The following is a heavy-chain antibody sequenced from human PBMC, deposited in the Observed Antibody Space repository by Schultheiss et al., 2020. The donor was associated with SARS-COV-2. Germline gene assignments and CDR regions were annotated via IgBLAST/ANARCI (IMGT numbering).Heavy chain of an antibody. V-gene: IGHV3-33*08. J-gene: IGHJ3*02. CDR3: ARSSSWDAFDI. D-gene: IGHD6-6*01. Sequence: GGSLRLSCAASGFTFSSYGMHWVRQAPGKGLEWVAVIWYDGSNKYYADSVKGRFTISRDNSKNRLYMQMNSLRAEDTAVYYCARSSSWDAFDIWGQGTMVTVSS. CDR1: GFTFSSYG. CDR2: IWYDGSNK.